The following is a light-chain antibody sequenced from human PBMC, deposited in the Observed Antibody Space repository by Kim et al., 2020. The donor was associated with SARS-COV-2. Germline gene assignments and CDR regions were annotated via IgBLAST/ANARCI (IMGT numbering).Light chain of an antibody. J-gene: IGKJ4*01. CDR2: STS. V-gene: IGKV1D-16*01. Sequence: ASVGDRVTLTCRASQDISGWLAWYQQKPEQAPKSLIYSTSTLQSGVPSRFSGSRSGTDFTLTITNLQPEDFATYYCQQYTTYPLTFGGGTKVDIK. CDR3: QQYTTYPLT. CDR1: QDISGW.